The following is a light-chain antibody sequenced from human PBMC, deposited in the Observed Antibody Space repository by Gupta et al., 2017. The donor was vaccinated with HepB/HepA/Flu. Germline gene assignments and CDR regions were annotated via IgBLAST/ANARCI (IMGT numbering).Light chain of an antibody. J-gene: IGLJ2*01. CDR1: SSDIGLYNY. V-gene: IGLV2-8*01. CDR3: SSSEGRKSWL. Sequence: QSALTQPPSASGSPGQSVTISCTGTSSDIGLYNYVSWYQQHPGKDPKGISYEISKRPSGVPERVSGSKSGNTDYMNVSGLQAEDEAYEYCSSSEGRKSWLFGGGTKLTVL. CDR2: EIS.